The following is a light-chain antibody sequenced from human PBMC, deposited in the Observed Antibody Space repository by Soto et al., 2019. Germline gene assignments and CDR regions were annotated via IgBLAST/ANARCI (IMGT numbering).Light chain of an antibody. J-gene: IGKJ5*01. CDR3: QQRSNWPIT. CDR1: QSVSSSY. V-gene: IGKV3D-20*02. CDR2: GAS. Sequence: EIVLTQSPGTLSLSPGERTTLSCRASQSVSSSYLAWYQQKPGQAPRLLIYGASSRATGIPDRFSGSGSGTDFTLTISSLEPEDFALYYCQQRSNWPITFGQGTDWRL.